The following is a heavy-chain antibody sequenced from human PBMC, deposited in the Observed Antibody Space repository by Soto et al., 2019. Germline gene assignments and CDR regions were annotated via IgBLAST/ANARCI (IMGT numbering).Heavy chain of an antibody. Sequence: QVQLVESGGAVVQPGKSLRLSCAASGFSFNTYGMYWVRQAPGKGLEWVAAISYDGSNQYHADSVKGRFTISRDNFKSTLYLKINRLRVEDTDVYYCAKDIVKYTYGACDYWGQGAIVTVSS. V-gene: IGHV3-30*18. CDR3: AKDIVKYTYGACDY. D-gene: IGHD5-18*01. CDR1: GFSFNTYG. J-gene: IGHJ4*02. CDR2: ISYDGSNQ.